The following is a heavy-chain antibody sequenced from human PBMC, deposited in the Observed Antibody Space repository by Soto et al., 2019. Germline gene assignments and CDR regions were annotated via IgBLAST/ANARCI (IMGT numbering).Heavy chain of an antibody. CDR1: GGTFSSYA. V-gene: IGHV1-69*13. J-gene: IGHJ6*02. CDR3: AXSEHDYGYLDYYYGMDV. CDR2: IIPIFGTA. Sequence: SVKVSCKASGGTFSSYAISWVRQAPGQGLEWMGGIIPIFGTANYAQKFQGRVTITADESTSTAYMELSSLRSEDTAVYYCAXSEHDYGYLDYYYGMDVWGQGTTVTVSS. D-gene: IGHD4-17*01.